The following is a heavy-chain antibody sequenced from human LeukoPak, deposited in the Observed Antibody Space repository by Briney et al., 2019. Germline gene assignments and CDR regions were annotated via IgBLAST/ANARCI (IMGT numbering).Heavy chain of an antibody. D-gene: IGHD5-12*01. Sequence: SETLSLTCAVYGGSFSGYYWSWIRQPPGKGLEWIGEINHSGSTNYNPPLKSRVTISVDTSKNQFSLKLSSVTAADTAVYYCARIRGYSGYDSVPALDYWGQGTLVTVSS. V-gene: IGHV4-34*01. CDR3: ARIRGYSGYDSVPALDY. J-gene: IGHJ4*02. CDR1: GGSFSGYY. CDR2: INHSGST.